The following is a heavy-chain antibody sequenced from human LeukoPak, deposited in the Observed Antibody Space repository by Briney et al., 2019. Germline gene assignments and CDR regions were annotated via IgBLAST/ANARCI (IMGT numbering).Heavy chain of an antibody. V-gene: IGHV3-74*01. D-gene: IGHD1-26*01. CDR1: GFTLSSYW. Sequence: GGSLRLSCAASGFTLSSYWMHWVRQAPGKGLVWVAGIKSDGSIIYHADSVKGRFTISRDNAKNTLYLQMNSLKAEDTAVYYCVAEERDFDCWGQGVLVTVSS. CDR2: IKSDGSII. CDR3: VAEERDFDC. J-gene: IGHJ4*02.